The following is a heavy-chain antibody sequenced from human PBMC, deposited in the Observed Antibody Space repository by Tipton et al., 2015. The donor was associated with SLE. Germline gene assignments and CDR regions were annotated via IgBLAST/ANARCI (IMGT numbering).Heavy chain of an antibody. CDR3: ARDGGVDYGDYNAFDI. D-gene: IGHD4-17*01. V-gene: IGHV4-59*06. Sequence: TLSLTCTVSGGSISSHYWSWIRQPPGKGLEWIGYIYYSGSTYYNPSLKSRVTISVDTSKNQFSLKLSSVTAADTAMYYCARDGGVDYGDYNAFDIWGQGTMVTVSS. J-gene: IGHJ3*02. CDR2: IYYSGST. CDR1: GGSISSHY.